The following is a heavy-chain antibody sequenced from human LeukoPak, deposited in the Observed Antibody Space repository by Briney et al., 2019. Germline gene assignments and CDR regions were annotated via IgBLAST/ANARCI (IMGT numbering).Heavy chain of an antibody. CDR3: ARDQYCSNCKGMDV. D-gene: IGHD2-15*01. Sequence: PSGTLSLTCAVSGGSISSNNWWSWVRQPPGKGLEWIGEIYHSGSTNYNPSLKSRVTISVDKSKNQFSLKLSSVTAADTAVYYCARDQYCSNCKGMDVWGQGTTVTDSS. J-gene: IGHJ6*02. V-gene: IGHV4-4*02. CDR2: IYHSGST. CDR1: GGSISSNNW.